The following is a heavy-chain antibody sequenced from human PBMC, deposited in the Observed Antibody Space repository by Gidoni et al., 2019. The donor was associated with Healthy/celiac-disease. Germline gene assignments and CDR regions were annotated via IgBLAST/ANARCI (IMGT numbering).Heavy chain of an antibody. V-gene: IGHV3-48*02. D-gene: IGHD6-13*01. Sequence: EVQLVESGGGLVQPGGSLRLYCAASGFTCSSYSMNWVRQAPGKGLEWVSYISSSSSTIYYADSVKGRFTISRDNAKNSMYLQMNSLRDEDTAVYYCARDLGSSSIEVDYYYYYMDVWGKGTTVTVSS. CDR1: GFTCSSYS. CDR2: ISSSSSTI. CDR3: ARDLGSSSIEVDYYYYYMDV. J-gene: IGHJ6*03.